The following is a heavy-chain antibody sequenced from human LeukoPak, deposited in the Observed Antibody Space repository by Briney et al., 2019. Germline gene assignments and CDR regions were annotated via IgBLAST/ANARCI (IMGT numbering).Heavy chain of an antibody. CDR3: ARLDRSSSSLGGLDY. J-gene: IGHJ4*02. V-gene: IGHV5-51*01. CDR2: IYPGDSDT. D-gene: IGHD6-6*01. Sequence: GESLKISCKGSGYSFTSYWIGWVRQMPGKGLEWMGIIYPGDSDTRYSPSFQGQVTISADKPVSTAYLQWSSLKASDTAMYYCARLDRSSSSLGGLDYWGQGTLVTVSS. CDR1: GYSFTSYW.